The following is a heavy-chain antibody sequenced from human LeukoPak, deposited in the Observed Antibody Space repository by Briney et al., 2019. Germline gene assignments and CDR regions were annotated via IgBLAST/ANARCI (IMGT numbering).Heavy chain of an antibody. CDR3: ARRSSGRDLYYYYYMDV. J-gene: IGHJ6*03. D-gene: IGHD6-19*01. CDR1: GYSFTSYW. CDR2: IYPGDSDT. Sequence: PGESLKISCKGSGYSFTSYWIGWVRQMPGKGLEWMGIIYPGDSDTRYSPSFQGQVTISADKSISTAYLQWSSLKASDTAMYYCARRSSGRDLYYYYYMDVWGKGTTVTVSS. V-gene: IGHV5-51*01.